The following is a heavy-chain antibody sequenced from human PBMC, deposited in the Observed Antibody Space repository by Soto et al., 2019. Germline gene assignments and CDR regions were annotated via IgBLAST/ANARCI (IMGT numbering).Heavy chain of an antibody. CDR1: GGTFSSYA. CDR3: ARDPIGVDYCSVGSCYSG. Sequence: QVQLVQSGAEVKKPGSSVKVSCKASGGTFSSYAISWVRQAPGQGLEWMGGIIPIFGTANYAQKFQGRVTITADEATSTAYMELSSLRSEDTAVYYCARDPIGVDYCSVGSCYSGWGQGTLVTVSS. D-gene: IGHD2-15*01. V-gene: IGHV1-69*01. CDR2: IIPIFGTA. J-gene: IGHJ4*02.